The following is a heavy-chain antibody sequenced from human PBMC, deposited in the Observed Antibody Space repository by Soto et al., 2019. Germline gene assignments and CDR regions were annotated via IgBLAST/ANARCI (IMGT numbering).Heavy chain of an antibody. CDR3: ARGRSKQIVRNYYYYYGMDV. CDR2: INHSGST. CDR1: GGSFSGYY. V-gene: IGHV4-34*01. D-gene: IGHD6-6*01. J-gene: IGHJ6*02. Sequence: SETLSLTCAVYGGSFSGYYWSWIRQPPGKGLEWIGEINHSGSTNYNPSLKSRVTISVDTSKNQFSLKLSSVTAADTAVYYCARGRSKQIVRNYYYYYGMDVWGQGTTVTVYS.